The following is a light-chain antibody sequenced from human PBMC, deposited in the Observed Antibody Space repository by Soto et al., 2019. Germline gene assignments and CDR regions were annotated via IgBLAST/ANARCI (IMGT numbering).Light chain of an antibody. CDR1: SSNIGAGYD. CDR3: QSYDSSLSVV. Sequence: QSVLTQPPSVSGAPGQRVTLSCTGSSSNIGAGYDVHWYQQLPGTAPKLLIYGNSNRPSGVPDRFSGSKSGTSASLAITGLQAEDEADYCCQSYDSSLSVVFGGGTKLTVL. CDR2: GNS. J-gene: IGLJ2*01. V-gene: IGLV1-40*01.